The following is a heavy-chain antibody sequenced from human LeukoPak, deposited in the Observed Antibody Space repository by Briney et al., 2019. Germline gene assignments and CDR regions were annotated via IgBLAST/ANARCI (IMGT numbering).Heavy chain of an antibody. CDR2: ISSSSRYI. V-gene: IGHV3-21*01. CDR3: AREREEDYYRDV. J-gene: IGHJ6*03. Sequence: GGSLRLSCAASGFTFSTYNMNWVRQAPGKGLEWVSSISSSSRYIYYADSVKGRFTISRDNAKNSLYLQMNSLRAEDTAVYYCAREREEDYYRDVWGKATTATVS. CDR1: GFTFSTYN.